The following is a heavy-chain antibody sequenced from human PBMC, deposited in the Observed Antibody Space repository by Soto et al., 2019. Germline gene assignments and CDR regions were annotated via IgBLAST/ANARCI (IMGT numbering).Heavy chain of an antibody. J-gene: IGHJ5*02. D-gene: IGHD6-19*01. Sequence: SETLSLTFTVSGGSISSYYWSWIRQPPGKGLEWIGYIYYSGSTNYNPSLKSRVTISVDTSKNQFSLKLSSVTAADTAVYYCARIAVAGQFSWFDPWGQGTLVTVSS. CDR1: GGSISSYY. V-gene: IGHV4-59*01. CDR2: IYYSGST. CDR3: ARIAVAGQFSWFDP.